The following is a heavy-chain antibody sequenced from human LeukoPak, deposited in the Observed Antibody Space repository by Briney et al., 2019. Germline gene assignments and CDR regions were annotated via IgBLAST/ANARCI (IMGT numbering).Heavy chain of an antibody. CDR3: ARSGYSYGYYFDY. D-gene: IGHD5-18*01. Sequence: GGSLRLSCAASGFTFSSYSMNRVRQASGKGLEWVSYISSSSSTIYYADSVKGRFTISRDNAKNSLYLQMNSLRAEDTAVYYCARSGYSYGYYFDYWGQGTLVTVSS. V-gene: IGHV3-48*01. CDR2: ISSSSSTI. J-gene: IGHJ4*02. CDR1: GFTFSSYS.